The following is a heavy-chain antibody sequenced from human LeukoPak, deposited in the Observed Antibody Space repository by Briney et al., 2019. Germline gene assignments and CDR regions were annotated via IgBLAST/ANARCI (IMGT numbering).Heavy chain of an antibody. CDR1: GFTFSSYA. J-gene: IGHJ4*02. D-gene: IGHD3-10*01. V-gene: IGHV3-30-3*01. CDR2: ISYDGSNK. CDR3: ARDGGIGGTMVRGNFDY. Sequence: PGGSLRLSCAASGFTFSSYAMHWVRQAPGKGLEWVAVISYDGSNKYYADSVKGRFTISRDNSKNTLYLQMNSLRAEDTAAYYCARDGGIGGTMVRGNFDYWGQGTLVTVSS.